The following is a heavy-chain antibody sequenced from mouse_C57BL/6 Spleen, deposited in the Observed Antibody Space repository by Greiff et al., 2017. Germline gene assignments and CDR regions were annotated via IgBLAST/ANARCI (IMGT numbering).Heavy chain of an antibody. CDR3: ARLGYGFGD. V-gene: IGHV1-54*01. D-gene: IGHD2-2*01. CDR2: INPGSGGT. J-gene: IGHJ2*01. Sequence: QVQLQQSGAELVRPGPSVKVSCKASGYAFTNYLIEWVKQRPGQGLEWIGVINPGSGGTNYNEKFKGKATLTADKSSSTAYMQLSSLTSEDSAVYVCARLGYGFGDWGPGTTLTVSS. CDR1: GYAFTNYL.